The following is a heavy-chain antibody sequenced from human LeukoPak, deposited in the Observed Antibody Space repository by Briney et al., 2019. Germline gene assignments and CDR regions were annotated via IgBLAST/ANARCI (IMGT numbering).Heavy chain of an antibody. Sequence: SETLSLTCTVSGGSISSYYWSWIRQPPGKGLEWIGYIYYSGSTNYNPSPKSRVTISVDTSKNQFSLKLSSVAAADTAVYYCARGPPGTITIFGVVRGYYFDYWGQGTLVTVSS. V-gene: IGHV4-59*01. CDR3: ARGPPGTITIFGVVRGYYFDY. D-gene: IGHD3-3*01. CDR2: IYYSGST. J-gene: IGHJ4*02. CDR1: GGSISSYY.